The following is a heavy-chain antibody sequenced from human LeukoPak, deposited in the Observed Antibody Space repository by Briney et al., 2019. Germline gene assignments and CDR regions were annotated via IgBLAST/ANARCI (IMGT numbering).Heavy chain of an antibody. D-gene: IGHD2/OR15-2a*01. J-gene: IGHJ4*02. Sequence: PGGSLRLSCAASGFTFSSYAMSWVRQARGKGLEWVSAISGSGGSTYYADSVKGRFTISRDDSKNTLYLQMNSLRAEDTAVYYCALIIKGWFDYWGQGTLVTVSS. CDR3: ALIIKGWFDY. CDR1: GFTFSSYA. CDR2: ISGSGGST. V-gene: IGHV3-23*01.